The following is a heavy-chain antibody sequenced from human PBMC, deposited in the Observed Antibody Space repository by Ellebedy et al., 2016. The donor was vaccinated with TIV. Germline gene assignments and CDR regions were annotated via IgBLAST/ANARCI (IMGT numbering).Heavy chain of an antibody. V-gene: IGHV4-59*08. CDR3: ARHVEMEWLLSPVYGMDV. D-gene: IGHD3-3*01. Sequence: MPSETLSLTCTVSGGSISSYYWSWIRQPPGKELEWIGYIYYSGSTNYNPSLKSRVTISVDTSKNQFSLKLSSVTAADTAVYYCARHVEMEWLLSPVYGMDVWGQGTMVTVSS. J-gene: IGHJ6*02. CDR2: IYYSGST. CDR1: GGSISSYY.